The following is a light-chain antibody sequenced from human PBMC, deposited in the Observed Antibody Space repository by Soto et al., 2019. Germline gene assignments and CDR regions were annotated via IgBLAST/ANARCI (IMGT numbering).Light chain of an antibody. CDR2: DAS. V-gene: IGKV1-13*02. Sequence: AIQLTQSPSSLSASVGDRVTITCRASQGISSALAWYQQKPGKAPKLLIYDASSLESGVPSRFSGSGSGTEFTLTISSLQPEDFAPYCCQQCNSYHLFTLGPATKVDI. J-gene: IGKJ3*01. CDR3: QQCNSYHLFT. CDR1: QGISSA.